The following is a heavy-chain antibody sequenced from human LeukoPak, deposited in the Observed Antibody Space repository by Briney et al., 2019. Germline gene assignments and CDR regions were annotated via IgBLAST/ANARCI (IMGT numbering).Heavy chain of an antibody. D-gene: IGHD5-18*01. V-gene: IGHV4-59*12. CDR3: ARDSRYSYGYMDY. CDR1: GGSITHYY. J-gene: IGHJ4*02. Sequence: SETLSLTCTVSGGSITHYYWTWIRQPPGKTLEWIGYIYYSGSTYYNPSLKRRVTISVDTSKNQFSLKLSSVTAADTAVYYCARDSRYSYGYMDYWGQGTLVTVSS. CDR2: IYYSGST.